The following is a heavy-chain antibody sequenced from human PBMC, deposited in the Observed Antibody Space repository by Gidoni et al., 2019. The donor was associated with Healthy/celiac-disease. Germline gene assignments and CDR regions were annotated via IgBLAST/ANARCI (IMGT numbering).Heavy chain of an antibody. CDR3: ARGPPFSSSSIVDY. CDR1: GGSISSSSYY. V-gene: IGHV4-39*07. J-gene: IGHJ4*02. D-gene: IGHD6-6*01. Sequence: QLQLQESGPGLVKPSETLSLTCTVSGGSISSSSYYWGWIRQPPGKGLEWIGSIYYSGSTYYNPSLKSRVTISVDTSKNQFSLKLSSVTAADTAVYYCARGPPFSSSSIVDYWGQGTLVTVSS. CDR2: IYYSGST.